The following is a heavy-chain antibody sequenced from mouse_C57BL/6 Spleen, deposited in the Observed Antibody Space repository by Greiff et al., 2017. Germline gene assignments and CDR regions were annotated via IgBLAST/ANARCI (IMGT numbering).Heavy chain of an antibody. CDR1: GFTFSSYA. CDR3: ARDRSNSYWYFDV. Sequence: EVHLVESGGGLVKPGGSLKLSCAASGFTFSSYAMSWVRQTPEKRLEWVATISDGGSYTSYPDNVKGRFTISRDNAKNNLYLQMSHLKSEDTAMYYCARDRSNSYWYFDVWGTGTTVSVSS. D-gene: IGHD2-5*01. V-gene: IGHV5-4*01. CDR2: ISDGGSYT. J-gene: IGHJ1*03.